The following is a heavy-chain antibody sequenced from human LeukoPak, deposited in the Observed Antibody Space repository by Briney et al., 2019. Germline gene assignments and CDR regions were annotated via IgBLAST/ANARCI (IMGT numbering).Heavy chain of an antibody. V-gene: IGHV1-18*01. CDR3: ARETYYYDSSGSDY. D-gene: IGHD3-22*01. CDR2: ISAYNGNT. Sequence: ASVTVSCKASGYTFTSYGISWVRQAPGQGLEWMGWISAYNGNTNYAQKLQGRVTMTTDTSTSTAYMELRSLRSDDTAVYYCARETYYYDSSGSDYWGQGTLVTVSS. J-gene: IGHJ4*02. CDR1: GYTFTSYG.